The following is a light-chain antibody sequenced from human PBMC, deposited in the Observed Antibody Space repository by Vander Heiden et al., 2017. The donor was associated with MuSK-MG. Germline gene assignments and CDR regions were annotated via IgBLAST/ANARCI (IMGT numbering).Light chain of an antibody. Sequence: VEMGQCASPLSASVGDRVTITCRASQNILSWLAWYQQKPGKAPKLLIYKASSLESGVPSRFGSSGSETEFILTISSLQHDLFASYCCQPYNTYPWTFGQGTKVEIK. V-gene: IGKV1-5*03. CDR1: QNILSW. CDR3: QPYNTYPWT. J-gene: IGKJ1*01. CDR2: KAS.